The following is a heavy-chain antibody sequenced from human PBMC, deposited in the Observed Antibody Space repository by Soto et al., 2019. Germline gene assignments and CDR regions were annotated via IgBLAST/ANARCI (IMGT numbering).Heavy chain of an antibody. CDR3: ARDFNGGIAAD. D-gene: IGHD6-13*01. CDR2: IWYDGSNK. J-gene: IGHJ4*02. CDR1: GFTFSSYG. Sequence: QVQLVESGGGVVQPGRSLRLSCAASGFTFSSYGMHWVRQAPGKGLEWVAVIWYDGSNKYYADSVKGRFTISRDNSKNTLYLQMNSLRAEDTAVYYCARDFNGGIAADWGQGTLVTVSS. V-gene: IGHV3-33*01.